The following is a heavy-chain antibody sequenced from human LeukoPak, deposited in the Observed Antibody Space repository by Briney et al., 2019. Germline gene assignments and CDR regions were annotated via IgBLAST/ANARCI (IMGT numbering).Heavy chain of an antibody. D-gene: IGHD3-10*01. Sequence: GGSLRLSCAASGFTFPNYEMHWVRQAPGKGLEWVAVIWYDGSNKYYEDSVKGRFTISRDNSKNTLYLQMNSLRAEDTAVYYCASDTDYGSGSYSLDYWGQGTLVTVSS. CDR3: ASDTDYGSGSYSLDY. J-gene: IGHJ4*02. V-gene: IGHV3-33*08. CDR2: IWYDGSNK. CDR1: GFTFPNYE.